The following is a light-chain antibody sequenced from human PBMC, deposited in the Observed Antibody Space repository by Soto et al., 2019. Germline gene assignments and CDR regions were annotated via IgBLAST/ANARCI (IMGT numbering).Light chain of an antibody. V-gene: IGLV4-60*03. CDR3: ETWDSNTRV. CDR1: SGRSTYI. CDR2: LEASGNC. J-gene: IGLJ3*02. Sequence: QAVLTQSSSACASLGSSVKLTCTLSSGRSTYIIAWHQQQPWKAPRYLMKLEASGNCNKGSGVPDRFSGSSSGADRYLSISNLQSEDEADYYCETWDSNTRVFGGGTKLTV.